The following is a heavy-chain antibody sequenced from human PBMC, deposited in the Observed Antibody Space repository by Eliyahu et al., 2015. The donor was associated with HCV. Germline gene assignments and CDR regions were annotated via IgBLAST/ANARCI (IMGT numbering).Heavy chain of an antibody. CDR1: GGXXXSSSYY. V-gene: IGHV4-39*01. D-gene: IGHD2-15*01. CDR2: IYPSGXT. Sequence: QLQLQESGPGLVKPSETLSXTCXVXGGXXXSSSYYWGWIRQPPGKGLEWIGSIYPSGXTHYNPSLKSRVTISVDTSKNQFSLKLSSVTAADTAVYYCASPETYCSGGSCYRYWGQGTLVTVSS. CDR3: ASPETYCSGGSCYRY. J-gene: IGHJ4*02.